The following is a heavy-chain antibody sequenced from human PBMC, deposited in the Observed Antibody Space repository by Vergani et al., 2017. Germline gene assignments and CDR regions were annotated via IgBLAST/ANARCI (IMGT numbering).Heavy chain of an antibody. Sequence: QITLKESGPTLVKPTQTLTLTCTFSGFSLSTSGVGVGWIRQPPGKALEWLALIYWDDDKRYSPSLKSRLTITKDTSKNQVVLTMTNMDPVDTATYYCALSYDDFWSGYQRMQNNWFDPWGQGTLVTVSS. J-gene: IGHJ5*02. V-gene: IGHV2-5*02. CDR2: IYWDDDK. CDR1: GFSLSTSGVG. CDR3: ALSYDDFWSGYQRMQNNWFDP. D-gene: IGHD3-3*01.